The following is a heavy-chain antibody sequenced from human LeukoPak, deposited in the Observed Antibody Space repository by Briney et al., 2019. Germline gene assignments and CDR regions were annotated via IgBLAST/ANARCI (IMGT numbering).Heavy chain of an antibody. V-gene: IGHV1-18*01. CDR3: ARRTTVIQTLDY. CDR1: GYTFTSYG. CDR2: ISAYNGNT. Sequence: SVKVSCKASGYTFTSYGISWVRQAPGQGLEWMGWISAYNGNTNYAQKLQGRVTMTTDTSTSTAYMELRSPRSDDTAVYYCARRTTVIQTLDYWGQGTLVTVSS. J-gene: IGHJ4*02. D-gene: IGHD4-17*01.